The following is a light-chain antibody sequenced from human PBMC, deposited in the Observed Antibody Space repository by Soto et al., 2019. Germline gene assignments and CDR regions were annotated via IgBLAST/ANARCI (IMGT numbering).Light chain of an antibody. J-gene: IGLJ1*01. Sequence: QSVLSQPPSASGTPGQRGTISCSGSTSNIGSNTVSWYQQLPQRAPKLLIFSNDQRTSGVPDRFSGSKSGTSASLAISGLRSEDEAEYFCATWADGLSSYVLGTGTKLTVL. CDR3: ATWADGLSSYV. CDR1: TSNIGSNT. CDR2: SND. V-gene: IGLV1-44*01.